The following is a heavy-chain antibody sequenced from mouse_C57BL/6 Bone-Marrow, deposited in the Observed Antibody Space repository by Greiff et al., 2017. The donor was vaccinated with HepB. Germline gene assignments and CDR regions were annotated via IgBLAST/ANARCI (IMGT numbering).Heavy chain of an antibody. V-gene: IGHV1-82*01. CDR2: IYPGDGDT. Sequence: QVQLKESGPELVKPGASVKISCKASGYAFSSSWMNWVKQRPGKGLEWIGRIYPGDGDTNYNGKFKGKATLTAEKSSSTAYMQLSSLTSEDSAVYFCARFDDGYHFGYWGQGTTLTVSS. D-gene: IGHD2-3*01. CDR3: ARFDDGYHFGY. CDR1: GYAFSSSW. J-gene: IGHJ2*01.